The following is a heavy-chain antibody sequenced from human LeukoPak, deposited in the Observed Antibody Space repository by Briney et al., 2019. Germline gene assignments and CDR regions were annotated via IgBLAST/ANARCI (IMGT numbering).Heavy chain of an antibody. J-gene: IGHJ4*02. D-gene: IGHD1-26*01. CDR2: ISGDGDNT. V-gene: IGHV3-43*02. CDR3: ARSSGSSFDY. CDR1: GFTLDDYA. Sequence: GGSLRLSCVASGFTLDDYALHWVRQAPGKGLEWISLISGDGDNTYYADSVKGRFTISRDNSKNSLYLQMSSLRAEDTAVYYCARSSGSSFDYWGQGTLVTVSS.